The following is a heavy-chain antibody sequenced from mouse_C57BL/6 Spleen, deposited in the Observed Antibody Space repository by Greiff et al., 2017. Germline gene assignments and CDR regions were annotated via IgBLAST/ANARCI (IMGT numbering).Heavy chain of an antibody. Sequence: EVKLMESGGGLVQPGGSLKLSCAASGFTFSDYYMYWVRQTPEKRLEWVAYFSNGGGSTYYPDTVKGRFTFSRDNSNKPLYLQMIRLKSEDTAIYYWARPYSNPVYWGQGTLVTVSA. J-gene: IGHJ3*01. V-gene: IGHV5-12*01. CDR1: GFTFSDYY. CDR3: ARPYSNPVY. CDR2: FSNGGGST. D-gene: IGHD2-5*01.